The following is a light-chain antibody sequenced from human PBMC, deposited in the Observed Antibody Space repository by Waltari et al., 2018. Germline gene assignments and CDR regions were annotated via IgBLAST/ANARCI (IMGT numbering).Light chain of an antibody. V-gene: IGLV3-25*03. J-gene: IGLJ2*01. CDR2: KDS. CDR3: QSADNSNTYVI. CDR1: ELPKQY. Sequence: SYELTQPPSVSVSPGQTARIPCSGNELPKQYGYWYQQKPGQAPVLVIYKDSERPSGIPERFSGSSSGTTVTLTISGVQAEDEADYYCQSADNSNTYVIFGGGTKLTVL.